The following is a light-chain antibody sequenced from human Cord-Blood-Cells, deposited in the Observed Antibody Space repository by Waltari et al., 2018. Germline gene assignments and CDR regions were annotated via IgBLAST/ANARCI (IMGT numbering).Light chain of an antibody. CDR1: RSDVGGYTY. Sequence: QSALTQPASGSGSPGPTITTACTGTRSDVGGYTYASCYQQHPGKAPNLMIYDVSNRRSGVSTRCSCPKTGNTASPTISRLPAEDDADYYCSSYTNSSTGVFGGGTKLTVL. V-gene: IGLV2-14*03. J-gene: IGLJ3*02. CDR3: SSYTNSSTGV. CDR2: DVS.